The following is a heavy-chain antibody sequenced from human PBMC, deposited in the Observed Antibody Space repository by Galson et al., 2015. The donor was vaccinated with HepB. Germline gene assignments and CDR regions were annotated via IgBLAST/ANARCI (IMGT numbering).Heavy chain of an antibody. Sequence: SLRLSCAASGFTFSSYGLHWVRQAPGKGLEWVAGISYDGTKKEYADSVKGRFTISRDNSKNTLYVQMNSLRTDDTAVYYCARDTQGYCTGGRCYLEYFQHWGQGTLVTVSP. D-gene: IGHD2-15*01. V-gene: IGHV3-30-3*01. CDR3: ARDTQGYCTGGRCYLEYFQH. J-gene: IGHJ1*01. CDR2: ISYDGTKK. CDR1: GFTFSSYG.